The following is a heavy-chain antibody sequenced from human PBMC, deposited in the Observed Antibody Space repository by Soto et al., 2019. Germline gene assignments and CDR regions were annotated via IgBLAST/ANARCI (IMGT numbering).Heavy chain of an antibody. D-gene: IGHD5-18*01. Sequence: PSETLSLTCTVSGGSISIYYWSWIRQPPGKGLEWIGYIYYSGSTNYNPSLKSRVTISVDTSKNQFSLKLTSVTAADTAVYYCARGDTYFDYWGQGTLVTVSS. CDR2: IYYSGST. V-gene: IGHV4-59*01. J-gene: IGHJ4*02. CDR3: ARGDTYFDY. CDR1: GGSISIYY.